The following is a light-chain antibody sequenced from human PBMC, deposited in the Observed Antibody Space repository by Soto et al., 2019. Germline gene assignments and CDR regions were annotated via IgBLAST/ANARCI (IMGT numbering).Light chain of an antibody. CDR3: QSYDSSLSGNVV. Sequence: QSVLTQPPSVSGAPGQRVTISCTGSSSNIGAGYDVHWYQQLPGTAPKLLIYGNSNRPSGVPDRFSGSKSCTSASLAITGVQAEDEADYYCQSYDSSLSGNVVFGGGTKLTVL. V-gene: IGLV1-40*01. CDR2: GNS. J-gene: IGLJ2*01. CDR1: SSNIGAGYD.